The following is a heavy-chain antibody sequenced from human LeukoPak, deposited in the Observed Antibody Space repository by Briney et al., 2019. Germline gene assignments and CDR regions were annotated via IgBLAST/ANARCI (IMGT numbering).Heavy chain of an antibody. D-gene: IGHD3-22*01. CDR3: AREFDYYDSSGYYAY. V-gene: IGHV3-74*01. Sequence: PGGSLRLSCAASGFTFSSYWMHWVRQAPGKGLVWVSRINSDGSSTSYADSVNGRFTISRDNAKNTLYLQMNSLRAEDTAVYYCAREFDYYDSSGYYAYWGQGTLVTVSS. J-gene: IGHJ4*02. CDR1: GFTFSSYW. CDR2: INSDGSST.